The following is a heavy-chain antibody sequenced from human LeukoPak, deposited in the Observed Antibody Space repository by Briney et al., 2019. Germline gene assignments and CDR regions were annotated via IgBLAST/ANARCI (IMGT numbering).Heavy chain of an antibody. CDR1: GGSISSGDYY. CDR3: ARAVDYYDSSGYPLFDY. Sequence: SQTLSLTCTVSGGSISSGDYYWSWIRRPPGKGLEWIGYIYYSGSTYYNPSLKSRVTISVDTSKNQFSLKLSSVTAADTAVYYCARAVDYYDSSGYPLFDYWGQGTLVTVSS. J-gene: IGHJ4*02. D-gene: IGHD3-22*01. CDR2: IYYSGST. V-gene: IGHV4-30-4*01.